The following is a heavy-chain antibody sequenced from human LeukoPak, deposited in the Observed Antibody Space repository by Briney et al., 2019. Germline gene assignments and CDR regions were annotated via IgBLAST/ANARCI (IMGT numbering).Heavy chain of an antibody. D-gene: IGHD3-9*01. CDR2: IWHDGSHK. V-gene: IGHV3-33*06. CDR1: GFAFNTYA. CDR3: AKWGDYDVLTGYYVSDY. Sequence: GGSLRLTCAASGFAFNTYAMHWVRQAPGQGLEWVALIWHDGSHKFYSNSVKGRFTISRDNSKNTVFLQMNSLRAEDTAVYYCAKWGDYDVLTGYYVSDYWGQGTLVTVSS. J-gene: IGHJ4*02.